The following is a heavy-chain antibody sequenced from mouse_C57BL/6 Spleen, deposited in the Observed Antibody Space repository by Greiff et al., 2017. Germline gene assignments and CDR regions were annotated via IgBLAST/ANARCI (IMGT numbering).Heavy chain of an antibody. CDR1: GYTFTGYW. J-gene: IGHJ3*01. V-gene: IGHV1-9*01. CDR3: ARSGITTVVATDAY. D-gene: IGHD1-1*01. Sequence: QVQLQQSGAELMKPGASVKLSCKATGYTFTGYWIEWVKQRPGHGLEWIGEILPGNGSTNYNEKFKGKATFTADTSSNTAYMQLSSLTTEDSAIYYCARSGITTVVATDAYWGQGTLVTVSA. CDR2: ILPGNGST.